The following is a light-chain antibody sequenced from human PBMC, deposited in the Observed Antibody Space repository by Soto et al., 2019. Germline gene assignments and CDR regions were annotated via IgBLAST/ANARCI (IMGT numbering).Light chain of an antibody. Sequence: SVLTQPRSVSGSPGQSVTLSCTGTSSDVGGYNYVSWYQQHPGKAPKVMIYDVSKRPSGVPDRFSGSRSGNTASLTISGLQAEDEADYYCCAYAGRYTYVFGTGTKVTVL. CDR1: SSDVGGYNY. CDR2: DVS. V-gene: IGLV2-11*01. J-gene: IGLJ1*01. CDR3: CAYAGRYTYV.